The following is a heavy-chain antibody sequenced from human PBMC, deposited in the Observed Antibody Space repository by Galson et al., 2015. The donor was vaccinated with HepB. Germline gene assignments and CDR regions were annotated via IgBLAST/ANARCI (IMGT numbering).Heavy chain of an antibody. Sequence: SLRLSCAASGFSFTRYAMTWVRQAPGKGLEWVSSITSSGGNRYYTDSVKGRFTVPRDNSKNTVLLQLNSLRAEDTAMYFCAKDGIMVANNPYHFHYWGQGTLVTVSS. J-gene: IGHJ4*02. CDR3: AKDGIMVANNPYHFHY. D-gene: IGHD2-15*01. CDR2: ITSSGGNR. CDR1: GFSFTRYA. V-gene: IGHV3-23*01.